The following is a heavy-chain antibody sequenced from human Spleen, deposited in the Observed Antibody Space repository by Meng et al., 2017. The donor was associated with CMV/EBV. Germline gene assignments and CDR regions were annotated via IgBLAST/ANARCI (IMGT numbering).Heavy chain of an antibody. V-gene: IGHV3-74*01. CDR2: INSNGNNT. CDR1: GFTFSSYW. Sequence: SCAASGFTFSSYWMHWVRQAPGKGLVWVSHINSNGNNTSYADSVKGRFTISRDNAKDTLYLQMNSLRAEDTAVYYCARGGNFDFWSGYLDNWGQGTLVTVSS. CDR3: ARGGNFDFWSGYLDN. D-gene: IGHD3-3*01. J-gene: IGHJ4*02.